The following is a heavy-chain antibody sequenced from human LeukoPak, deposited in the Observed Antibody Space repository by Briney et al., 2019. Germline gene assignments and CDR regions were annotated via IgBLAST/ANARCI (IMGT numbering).Heavy chain of an antibody. V-gene: IGHV4-39*07. CDR3: ASIGSVYYDILTGPAHYWYFDL. D-gene: IGHD3-9*01. CDR1: GGSISSSSYY. Sequence: SETLSLTCTVSGGSISSSSYYWGWIRQPPGKGLEWIGSIYYSGSTYYNPSLKGRVTISVDTSKNQFSLKLSSVTAADTAVYYCASIGSVYYDILTGPAHYWYFDLWGRGTLVTVSS. J-gene: IGHJ2*01. CDR2: IYYSGST.